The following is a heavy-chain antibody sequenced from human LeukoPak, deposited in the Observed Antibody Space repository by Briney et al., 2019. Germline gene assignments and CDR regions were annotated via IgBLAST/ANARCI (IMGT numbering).Heavy chain of an antibody. Sequence: PGGSLRLSCAASGFTVSSNYMSWIRQAPGKGLEWVSSISGSGSTIYYADSVKGRFTISRDNAKNSLYLQMNSLRTEDTALYYCAKDYNPYTYYYGMDVWGQGTTVTVSS. J-gene: IGHJ6*02. CDR1: GFTVSSNY. CDR2: ISGSGSTI. CDR3: AKDYNPYTYYYGMDV. V-gene: IGHV3-11*01. D-gene: IGHD1-14*01.